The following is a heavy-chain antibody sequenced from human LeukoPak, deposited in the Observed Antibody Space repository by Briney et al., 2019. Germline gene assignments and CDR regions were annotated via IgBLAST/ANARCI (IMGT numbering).Heavy chain of an antibody. CDR1: GVSTTNGIYY. V-gene: IGHV4-39*01. Sequence: SETLSLTCTVSGVSTTNGIYYWAWIRQPPGKGLEWIGSVHNVGSTYYNLSLRSRVTMSIDTPKNQFSLRLNSVTAADTAVYYCARHAEYNSGWHFYLDHWGQGILVTVSS. CDR3: ARHAEYNSGWHFYLDH. CDR2: VHNVGST. D-gene: IGHD6-19*01. J-gene: IGHJ4*02.